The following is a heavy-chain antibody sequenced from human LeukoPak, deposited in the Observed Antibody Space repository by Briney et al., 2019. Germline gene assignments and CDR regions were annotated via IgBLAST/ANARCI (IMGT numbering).Heavy chain of an antibody. V-gene: IGHV4-61*01. J-gene: IGHJ4*02. CDR1: GGSVSSGSYY. Sequence: SETLSLTCTVSGGSVSSGSYYWSWIRQPPGKGLEWIGYIYYSGSTNCNPSLKSRVTISVDTSKNQFSLKLSSVTAADTAVYYCARSQNYYGSGDYWSQGTLVTVSS. CDR3: ARSQNYYGSGDY. CDR2: IYYSGST. D-gene: IGHD3-10*01.